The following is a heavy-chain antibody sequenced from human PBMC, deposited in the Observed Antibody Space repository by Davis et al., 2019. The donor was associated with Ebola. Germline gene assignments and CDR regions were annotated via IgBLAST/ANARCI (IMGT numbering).Heavy chain of an antibody. Sequence: ASVKVSCQASVYTLPSHGISWVRQAPGQGLEWMGWISAYNGNTNYAQKLQGRVTMTTDTSTSTAYMELRSLRSDDTAVYYCARFTYYDYIWGSPEYWGQGTLVTVSS. D-gene: IGHD3-16*01. CDR2: ISAYNGNT. CDR3: ARFTYYDYIWGSPEY. V-gene: IGHV1-18*01. CDR1: VYTLPSHG. J-gene: IGHJ4*02.